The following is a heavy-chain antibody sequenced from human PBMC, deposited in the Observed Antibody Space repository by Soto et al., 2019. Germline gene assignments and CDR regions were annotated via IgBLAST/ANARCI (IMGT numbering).Heavy chain of an antibody. CDR1: GASISSTYW. Sequence: SETLSLTCFVSGASISSTYWWSCVRQTPGKRLEWIGQIYHTGTTSYNPSLKNRVTISLDKSNNQFSLRLTSMTAADTAVYYCATLPPRIVVVMTDLPTWGQGTLVTSPQ. CDR3: ATLPPRIVVVMTDLPT. J-gene: IGHJ5*02. CDR2: IYHTGTT. D-gene: IGHD2-15*01. V-gene: IGHV4-4*02.